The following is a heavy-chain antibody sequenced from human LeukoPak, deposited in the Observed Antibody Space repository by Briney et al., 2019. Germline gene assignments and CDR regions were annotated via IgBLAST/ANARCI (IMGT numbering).Heavy chain of an antibody. V-gene: IGHV1-2*02. CDR1: GYTFTGYY. D-gene: IGHD2-21*02. CDR2: INPNSGGT. Sequence: ASVKVSCKASGYTFTGYYMHWVRQAPGQALEWMGWINPNSGGTNYAQKFQGSLTMTRDTSISTAYMELSRLRSDDTAVDYCARRLCGDCYSNYWGQGTLVTVSS. J-gene: IGHJ4*02. CDR3: ARRLCGDCYSNY.